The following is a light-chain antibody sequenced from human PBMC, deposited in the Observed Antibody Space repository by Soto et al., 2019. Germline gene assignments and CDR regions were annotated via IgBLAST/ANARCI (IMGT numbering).Light chain of an antibody. Sequence: QAVVTQPPSVSGAPGQRVTISCTGSRSNIGAGYDVHWYQQLPGTAPKLLIYGNSNRPSGVPDRFSGSKSGTSASLAITGRQAEDEADYYCQPYDSSLSGGVFGGGTQLTVL. CDR1: RSNIGAGYD. CDR2: GNS. V-gene: IGLV1-40*01. J-gene: IGLJ3*02. CDR3: QPYDSSLSGGV.